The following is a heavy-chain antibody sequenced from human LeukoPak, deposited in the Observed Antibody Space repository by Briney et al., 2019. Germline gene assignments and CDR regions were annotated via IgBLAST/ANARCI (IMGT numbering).Heavy chain of an antibody. CDR2: IYHSGST. CDR1: GYSISSGYY. D-gene: IGHD1-26*01. J-gene: IGHJ3*02. CDR3: ARHDWWELLLAFDAFDI. Sequence: PSETLSLTCAVSGYSISSGYYWGWIRQPPGKGLEWIGSIYHSGSTYYNPSLKSRVTISVDTSKNQFSLKLSSVTAADTAVCYCARHDWWELLLAFDAFDIWGQGTMVTVSS. V-gene: IGHV4-38-2*01.